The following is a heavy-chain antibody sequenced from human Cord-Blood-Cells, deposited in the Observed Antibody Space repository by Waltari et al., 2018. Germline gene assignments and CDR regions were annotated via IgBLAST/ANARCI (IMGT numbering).Heavy chain of an antibody. CDR3: ASIGTRHWYFDL. CDR1: GYSISSGYY. Sequence: QVQLQESGPGLVKPSEPLSLTCAVSGYSISSGYYWGWIRQPPGKGLEWIGSIYHSGSTYYNPYLKSRVTISVDTSKNQFSLKLSSVTAADTAVYYCASIGTRHWYFDLWGRGTLVTVSS. J-gene: IGHJ2*01. CDR2: IYHSGST. V-gene: IGHV4-38-2*01. D-gene: IGHD6-6*01.